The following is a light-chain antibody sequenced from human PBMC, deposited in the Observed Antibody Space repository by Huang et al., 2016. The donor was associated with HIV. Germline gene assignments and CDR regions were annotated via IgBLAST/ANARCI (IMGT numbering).Light chain of an antibody. V-gene: IGKV1-33*01. CDR2: DAS. CDR1: QDSSNS. Sequence: DIQMTQSPSSLSASVGDRVTITCQASQDSSNSLNWYQQKPGNAPKLLIYDASNLKIGVPSRFRGSGSGTVFTLTISSLQPEDIATYYCQQYYNLPYAFGQGTKLEIK. J-gene: IGKJ2*01. CDR3: QQYYNLPYA.